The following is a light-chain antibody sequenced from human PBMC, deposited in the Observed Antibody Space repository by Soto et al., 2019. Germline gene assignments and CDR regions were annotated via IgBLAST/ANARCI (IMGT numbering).Light chain of an antibody. J-gene: IGKJ1*01. CDR2: DAS. V-gene: IGKV3-11*01. Sequence: EIVLTQSPATLSLSPGQRATLSCRASQSVSTYLAWYQQKPGQAPKLLIYDASTRATGIPARFSGSGSGTDFTLTISSLEPEAFAVYYCQRRSNWPPTWTFGQGTKVEIK. CDR3: QRRSNWPPTWT. CDR1: QSVSTY.